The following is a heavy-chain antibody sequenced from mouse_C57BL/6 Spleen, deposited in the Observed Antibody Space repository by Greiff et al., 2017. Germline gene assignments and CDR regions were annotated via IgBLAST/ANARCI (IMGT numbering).Heavy chain of an antibody. CDR2: INPYNGGT. CDR3: ATSPYYAMDY. J-gene: IGHJ4*01. Sequence: EVQLQQSGPVLVKPGASVKMSCKASGYTFTDYYMNWVKQSHGKSLEWIGVINPYNGGTSYNQKFKGKATLTVDKSSSTAYMELNSLTSEDSAVYYCATSPYYAMDYWGQGTSVTVSS. V-gene: IGHV1-19*01. CDR1: GYTFTDYY.